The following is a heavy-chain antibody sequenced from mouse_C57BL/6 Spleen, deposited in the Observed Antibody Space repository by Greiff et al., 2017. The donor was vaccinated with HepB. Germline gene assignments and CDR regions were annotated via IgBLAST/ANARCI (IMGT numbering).Heavy chain of an antibody. CDR3: ASETITDPFAY. D-gene: IGHD1-3*01. CDR1: GFSLTSYG. V-gene: IGHV2-6*01. J-gene: IGHJ3*01. CDR2: IWGVGST. Sequence: QVQLKESGPGLVAPSQSLSITCTVSGFSLTSYGVDWVRQTPGKGLEWLGVIWGVGSTNYNSALKSRLSISKDNAKSQVFLKMNSLQTDDTAMYYCASETITDPFAYWGQGTLVTVSA.